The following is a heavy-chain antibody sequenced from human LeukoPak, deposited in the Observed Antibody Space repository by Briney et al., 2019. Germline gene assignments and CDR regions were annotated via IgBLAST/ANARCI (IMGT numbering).Heavy chain of an antibody. CDR3: ARSDSSGWVHVPYYYYYYGMDV. J-gene: IGHJ6*02. Sequence: GASVKVSCKASGYTFTSYGISWVRQAPGQGLEWMGWISAYNGNTNYAQELQGRVTMTTDTSTSTAYMELRSLRSDDTAVYYCARSDSSGWVHVPYYYYYYGMDVWGQETTVTVSS. CDR2: ISAYNGNT. V-gene: IGHV1-18*01. D-gene: IGHD6-19*01. CDR1: GYTFTSYG.